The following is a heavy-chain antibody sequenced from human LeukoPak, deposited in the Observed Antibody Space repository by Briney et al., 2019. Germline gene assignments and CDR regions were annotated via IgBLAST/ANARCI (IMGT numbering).Heavy chain of an antibody. D-gene: IGHD6-13*01. Sequence: GGSLRLSCAASGFTVSSDYMSWVRQAPGKELEWVSVIYSGGSTYYADSVKGRFTISRDNSKNTLYLQMNSLRAEDTAVYYCARGSGIAAAGTPGDAFDIWGQGTMVTVSS. CDR3: ARGSGIAAAGTPGDAFDI. CDR2: IYSGGST. J-gene: IGHJ3*02. CDR1: GFTVSSDY. V-gene: IGHV3-53*01.